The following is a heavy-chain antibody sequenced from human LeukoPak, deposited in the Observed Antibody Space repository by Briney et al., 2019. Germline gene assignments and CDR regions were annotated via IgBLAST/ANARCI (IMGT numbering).Heavy chain of an antibody. Sequence: PSETLSLTCAVSGGSISSSYYWSWIRQPPGKGLEWIGEINHSGSTNYNPSLKSRVTISVDTSKNQFSLKLSSVTAADTAVYYCAEGAVAGYDYWGQGTLVTVSS. CDR1: GGSISSSYY. CDR3: AEGAVAGYDY. J-gene: IGHJ4*02. CDR2: INHSGST. D-gene: IGHD6-19*01. V-gene: IGHV4-34*01.